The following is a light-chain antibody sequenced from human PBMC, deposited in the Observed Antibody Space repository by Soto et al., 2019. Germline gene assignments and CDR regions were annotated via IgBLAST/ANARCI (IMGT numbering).Light chain of an antibody. V-gene: IGLV2-14*01. Sequence: HSALTQPASVSGSPGQSITISCTGTSSDVGGYNYVSWYQQHPGKAPKLMIYDVSNRPSGVSNRFSGSKSGNTASLTISGLQAEDEADYYCSSYTSSSTQYVFGTGTKVTVL. J-gene: IGLJ1*01. CDR3: SSYTSSSTQYV. CDR1: SSDVGGYNY. CDR2: DVS.